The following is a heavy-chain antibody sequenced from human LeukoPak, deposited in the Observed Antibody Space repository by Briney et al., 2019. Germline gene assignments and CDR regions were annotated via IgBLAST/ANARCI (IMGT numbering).Heavy chain of an antibody. CDR3: ARVGGTNYYYYGMDV. CDR1: GGSISSYY. CDR2: IYYSGST. V-gene: IGHV4-59*01. J-gene: IGHJ6*02. Sequence: SETLSLTCTVSGGSISSYYWSWIRQPPGKGLEWVGYIYYSGSTNYNPSLKSRVTISVDTSKNQFSLKLSSVTAADTAVYYCARVGGTNYYYYGMDVWGQGTTVTVSS. D-gene: IGHD4-23*01.